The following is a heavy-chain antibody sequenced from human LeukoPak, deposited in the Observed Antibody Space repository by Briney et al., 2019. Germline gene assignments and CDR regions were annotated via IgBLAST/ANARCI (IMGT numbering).Heavy chain of an antibody. D-gene: IGHD3-10*01. V-gene: IGHV3-7*04. Sequence: GGSLRLSCAAPGFTFSSYYMSWVRQAPGKGLEWVANIKQDGSEKYYVDSVKGRFTISRDNAKNSLCLQMNSLRAEDTAVYYCARVHILWFGELERYFDYWGQGTLVTVSS. CDR3: ARVHILWFGELERYFDY. CDR2: IKQDGSEK. J-gene: IGHJ4*02. CDR1: GFTFSSYY.